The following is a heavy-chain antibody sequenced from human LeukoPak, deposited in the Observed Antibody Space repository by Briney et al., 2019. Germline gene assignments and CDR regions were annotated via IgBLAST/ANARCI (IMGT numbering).Heavy chain of an antibody. Sequence: SETLSLTCAVSGGSISSGGYSWSWIRQPPGKGLEWIGYIYHSGSTYYNPSLKSRVTISVDRSKNQFSLKLSSVTAADTAVYYCARGGGYKSTNYYFDYWGQGTLVTVSS. CDR2: IYHSGST. J-gene: IGHJ4*02. CDR1: GGSISSGGYS. V-gene: IGHV4-30-2*01. D-gene: IGHD3-22*01. CDR3: ARGGGYKSTNYYFDY.